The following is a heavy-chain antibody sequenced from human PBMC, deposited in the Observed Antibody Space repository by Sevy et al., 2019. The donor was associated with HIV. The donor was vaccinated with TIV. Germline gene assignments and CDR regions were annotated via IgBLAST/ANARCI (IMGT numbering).Heavy chain of an antibody. J-gene: IGHJ4*02. Sequence: GESLKISCKGSGYSFTDHWIGWVRQKPGKGLEWMGLIYPHDSETRYSPSFQGQVTFSADKSINTAYLQWSRLKASDTAMYYCATSRSGYLDSSGYYIYWGQGTLVTVSS. V-gene: IGHV5-51*01. CDR1: GYSFTDHW. CDR2: IYPHDSET. D-gene: IGHD3-22*01. CDR3: ATSRSGYLDSSGYYIY.